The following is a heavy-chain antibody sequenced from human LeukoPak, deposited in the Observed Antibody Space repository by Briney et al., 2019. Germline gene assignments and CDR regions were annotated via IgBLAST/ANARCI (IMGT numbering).Heavy chain of an antibody. V-gene: IGHV3-11*03. J-gene: IGHJ4*02. Sequence: GGSLRLSCAASGFTFSDYYMSWIRQAPGEGLVWVPYISSTSSYTNYADSVKGRFTISRDNAKNSLHLQRNSMRAEDTAVYYCARSYGWLPGGMWGQGTLVTVSS. CDR1: GFTFSDYY. D-gene: IGHD5-12*01. CDR3: ARSYGWLPGGM. CDR2: ISSTSSYT.